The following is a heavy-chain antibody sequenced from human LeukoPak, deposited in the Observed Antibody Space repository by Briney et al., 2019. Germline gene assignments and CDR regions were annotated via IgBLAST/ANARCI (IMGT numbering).Heavy chain of an antibody. CDR2: ISGSGGST. CDR3: AKTGGSGWFRRANWFDP. J-gene: IGHJ5*02. CDR1: GFTFSSYG. V-gene: IGHV3-23*01. D-gene: IGHD6-19*01. Sequence: GRSLRLSCVASGFTFSSYGMRWVRQAPGKGLEWVSAISGSGGSTYYADSVKGRFTISRDNSKNTLYLQMNSLRAEDTAVYYCAKTGGSGWFRRANWFDPWGQGTLVTVSS.